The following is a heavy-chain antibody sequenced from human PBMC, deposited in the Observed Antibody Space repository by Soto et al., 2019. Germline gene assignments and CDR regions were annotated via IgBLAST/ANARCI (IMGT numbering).Heavy chain of an antibody. CDR3: ARLRRWPPYYGMDV. CDR2: IYPGDSDT. D-gene: IGHD2-15*01. Sequence: PGEALKISSNASGYSFTSYWIGWLHQMPGKGLEWVAIIYPGDSDTRYSPSCQGQVTISADKSISTAYLQWSSLKASDTAMYYCARLRRWPPYYGMDVWGQGTTVTVSS. J-gene: IGHJ6*02. V-gene: IGHV5-51*07. CDR1: GYSFTSYW.